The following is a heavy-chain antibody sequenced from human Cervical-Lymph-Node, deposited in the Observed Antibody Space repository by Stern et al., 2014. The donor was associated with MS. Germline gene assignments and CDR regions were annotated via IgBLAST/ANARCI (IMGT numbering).Heavy chain of an antibody. CDR1: GYTFTKNY. CDR2: ISPAGEST. D-gene: IGHD2-2*01. CDR3: AAAAATVLAFDY. V-gene: IGHV1-46*01. Sequence: VQLAESGAEVKKPGASVKASCRASGYTFTKNYIHWVRHAPGHGLEWVGVISPAGESTSYAQKYQGRITLTRDTSTGTVYMEVSSLTSDDTAVYYCAAAAATVLAFDYWGQGALVTVSS. J-gene: IGHJ4*02.